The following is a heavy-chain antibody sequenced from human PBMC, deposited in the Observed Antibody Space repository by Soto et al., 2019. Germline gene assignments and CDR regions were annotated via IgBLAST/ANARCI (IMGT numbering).Heavy chain of an antibody. D-gene: IGHD3-10*01. J-gene: IGHJ4*02. V-gene: IGHV4-30-4*01. CDR3: ARGIGLYYYGSGNDGYFDY. CDR1: VGSISSGDYY. CDR2: IYSIGGT. Sequence: QVQLQESGPGLVKPSQTLSLTCTVSVGSISSGDYYWSWIREPPGKGLDWLGSIYSIGGTYYNPSLKTRVTISVDTSKNQFSLKLSSVTAADTAVYSCARGIGLYYYGSGNDGYFDYWGKGTLVTVSS.